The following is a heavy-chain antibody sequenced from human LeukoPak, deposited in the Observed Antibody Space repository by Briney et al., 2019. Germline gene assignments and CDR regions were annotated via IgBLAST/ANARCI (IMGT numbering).Heavy chain of an antibody. J-gene: IGHJ5*02. CDR3: ANGVVVVPAAMLWFDP. CDR1: GYTFTGYY. D-gene: IGHD2-2*01. Sequence: SVKVSCKASGYTFTGYYMHWVRQAPGQGLEWMGRIIPILGIANYAQKFQGRVTITADKSTSTAYMELSSLRSEDTAVYYCANGVVVVPAAMLWFDPWGQGTLVTVSS. V-gene: IGHV1-69*02. CDR2: IIPILGIA.